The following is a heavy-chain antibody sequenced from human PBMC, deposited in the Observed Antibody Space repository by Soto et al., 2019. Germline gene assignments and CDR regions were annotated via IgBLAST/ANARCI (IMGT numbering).Heavy chain of an antibody. D-gene: IGHD6-19*01. CDR3: ARAYSSGWQYYYYYGMDV. V-gene: IGHV4-59*01. CDR1: GGSISSYY. CDR2: IYYSGST. J-gene: IGHJ6*02. Sequence: SETLSLTCTVSGGSISSYYWSWIRQPPGKGLEWIGYIYYSGSTNYNPSLKSRVTISVDTSKNQFSLKLSSVTAADTAVYYCARAYSSGWQYYYYYGMDVWGQGTPVTAP.